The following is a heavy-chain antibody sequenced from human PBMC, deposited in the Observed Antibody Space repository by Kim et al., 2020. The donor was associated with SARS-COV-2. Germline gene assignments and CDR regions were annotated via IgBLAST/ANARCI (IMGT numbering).Heavy chain of an antibody. CDR2: IKQDGSEK. J-gene: IGHJ4*02. V-gene: IGHV3-7*01. Sequence: GGSLRLSCAASGFTFSSYWMSWVRQAPGKGLEWVANIKQDGSEKYYVDSVKGRFTISRDNAKNSLYLQMNSLRAEDTAVYYCARPQTTARGGFYFDYWGQGTLVTVSS. CDR1: GFTFSSYW. CDR3: ARPQTTARGGFYFDY. D-gene: IGHD4-17*01.